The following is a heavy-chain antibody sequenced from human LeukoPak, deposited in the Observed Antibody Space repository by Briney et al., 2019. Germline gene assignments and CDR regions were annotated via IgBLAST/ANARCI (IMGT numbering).Heavy chain of an antibody. Sequence: PGGSLRLSCAASGFTFSSYGMHWVRQAPGKGLEWVAFIWYDGSNKYYADSVKGRFTISRDNSKNTLYLQMNSLRAEDTAVYYCAKAYYAHKRGSYYYYMDVWGKGTTVTVSS. J-gene: IGHJ6*03. D-gene: IGHD1-26*01. CDR2: IWYDGSNK. V-gene: IGHV3-30*02. CDR3: AKAYYAHKRGSYYYYMDV. CDR1: GFTFSSYG.